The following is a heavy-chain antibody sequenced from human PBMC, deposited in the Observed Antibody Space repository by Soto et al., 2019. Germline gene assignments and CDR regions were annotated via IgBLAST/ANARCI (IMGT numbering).Heavy chain of an antibody. J-gene: IGHJ4*02. CDR3: ARGPRALINSFFAY. Sequence: PSETLSLTCSVSGDAISNYYWSWIRQTPGRGLEWIGCVHESGSTDYNPSLRGRVIISLHTSKSQFSLSLRSATAADTATYYCARGPRALINSFFAYLGQGIPVPVSP. V-gene: IGHV4-59*03. D-gene: IGHD3-10*01. CDR1: GDAISNYY. CDR2: VHESGST.